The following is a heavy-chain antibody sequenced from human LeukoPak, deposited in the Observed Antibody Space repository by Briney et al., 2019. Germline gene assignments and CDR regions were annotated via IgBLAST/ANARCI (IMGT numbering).Heavy chain of an antibody. Sequence: ASVKVSCKASGYTFTSYGISWVRQAPGQGLEWMGWISAYNGNTNYAQKLQGRVTMTTDTSTSTAYMELRSLRSDDTAVYYCAREAGSGSYSNYFDYWGQGALATVSS. D-gene: IGHD3-10*01. V-gene: IGHV1-18*01. J-gene: IGHJ4*02. CDR2: ISAYNGNT. CDR1: GYTFTSYG. CDR3: AREAGSGSYSNYFDY.